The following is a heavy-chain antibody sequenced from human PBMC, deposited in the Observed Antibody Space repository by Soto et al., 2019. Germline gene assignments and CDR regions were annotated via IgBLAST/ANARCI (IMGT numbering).Heavy chain of an antibody. J-gene: IGHJ4*02. CDR2: ISPDGRTT. D-gene: IGHD3-10*01. CDR1: GFSFIHYW. V-gene: IGHV3-74*01. Sequence: GGYLRLSCAASGFSFIHYWMHWGSQAPGKGLVWVSRISPDGRTTTYADSVKGRFTISRDNSKNTLYLQMNSLRAEDTAVYYCAKDGLLWFGEDPYFDYWGQGTLVSVSS. CDR3: AKDGLLWFGEDPYFDY.